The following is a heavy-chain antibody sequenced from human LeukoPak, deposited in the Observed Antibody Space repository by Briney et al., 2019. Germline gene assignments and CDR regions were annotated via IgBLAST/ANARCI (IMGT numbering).Heavy chain of an antibody. CDR3: ASRSKVTYAIFGVVIPSDDAFDI. CDR2: ISGSGGST. D-gene: IGHD3-3*01. Sequence: GGSLRLSCAASGFTFSSYWMHWVRQAPGKGLEWVSAISGSGGSTYYADSVKGRFTISRDNSKNTLYLQMNSLRAEDTAVYYCASRSKVTYAIFGVVIPSDDAFDIWGQGTMVTVSS. J-gene: IGHJ3*02. CDR1: GFTFSSYW. V-gene: IGHV3-23*01.